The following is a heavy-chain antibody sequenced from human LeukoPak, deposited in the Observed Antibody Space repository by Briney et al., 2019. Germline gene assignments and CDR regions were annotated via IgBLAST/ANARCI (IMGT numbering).Heavy chain of an antibody. J-gene: IGHJ4*02. CDR1: GFTFDDYA. V-gene: IGHV3-9*03. CDR3: AKDVSSSWSDPLAFDY. Sequence: GGSLRLSCAASGFTFDDYAMHWVRQAPGKGLEWVSGISWNSGSIGYANSVKGRFTISRDNAKNSLYLQMNSLRAEDMALYYCAKDVSSSWSDPLAFDYWGQGTLVTASS. CDR2: ISWNSGSI. D-gene: IGHD6-13*01.